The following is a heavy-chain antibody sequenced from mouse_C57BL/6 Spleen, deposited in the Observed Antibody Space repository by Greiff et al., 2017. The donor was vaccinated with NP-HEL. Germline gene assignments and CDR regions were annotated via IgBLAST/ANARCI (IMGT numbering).Heavy chain of an antibody. CDR3: VRGASSITTVPANFDY. D-gene: IGHD1-1*01. Sequence: GGGLVQPKGSLKLSCAASGFTFNTYAMHWVRQAPGKGLEWVARIRSKSSNYATYYADSVKDRFTISRDDSQSMLYLQMNNLKTEDTAMYYCVRGASSITTVPANFDYWGQGTTLTVSS. V-gene: IGHV10-3*01. CDR2: IRSKSSNYAT. J-gene: IGHJ2*01. CDR1: GFTFNTYA.